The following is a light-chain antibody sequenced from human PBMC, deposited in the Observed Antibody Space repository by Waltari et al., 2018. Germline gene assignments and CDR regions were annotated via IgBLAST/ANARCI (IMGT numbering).Light chain of an antibody. J-gene: IGKJ1*01. V-gene: IGKV3-20*01. CDR1: QSVSRA. CDR3: KHYLQLPGT. Sequence: EIVLTQSPGTLSLSLGERATVPCRASQSVSRALAWYQQKPGQPPRLLIYGASTRATGIPDRFSGSGSGTDFSLTISRVEADDVAIYYCKHYLQLPGTFGLGTTVEI. CDR2: GAS.